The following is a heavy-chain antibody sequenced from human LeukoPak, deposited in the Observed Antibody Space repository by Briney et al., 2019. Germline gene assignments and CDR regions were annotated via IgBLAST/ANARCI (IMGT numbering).Heavy chain of an antibody. Sequence: SETLSLTCTVSGGPISSYYWSWIRQPPGKGLEWIGYIYYSGSTNYNPSLKSRVTISVDTSKNQFSLKLSSVTAADTAVYYCARASVYDFWSGSAKYYFDYWGQGTLVTVSS. CDR1: GGPISSYY. CDR2: IYYSGST. D-gene: IGHD3-3*01. V-gene: IGHV4-59*01. CDR3: ARASVYDFWSGSAKYYFDY. J-gene: IGHJ4*02.